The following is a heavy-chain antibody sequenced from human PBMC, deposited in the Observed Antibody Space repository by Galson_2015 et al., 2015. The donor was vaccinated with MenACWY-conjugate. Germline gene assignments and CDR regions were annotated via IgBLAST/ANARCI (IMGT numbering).Heavy chain of an antibody. CDR2: INWDGGST. CDR1: GFTFDDYG. J-gene: IGHJ3*02. CDR3: ARDLGFFAFDI. Sequence: SLRLSCAASGFTFDDYGMSQVPPTAVKGLERVSCINWDGGSTAHADTVKGRFTISRDNAQNSLYLNMNSLRAEDTALYYCARDLGFFAFDIWGQGTMVTVSS. D-gene: IGHD3-3*01. V-gene: IGHV3-20*04.